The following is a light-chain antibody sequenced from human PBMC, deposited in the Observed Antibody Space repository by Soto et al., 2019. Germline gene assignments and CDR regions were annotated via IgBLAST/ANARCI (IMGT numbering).Light chain of an antibody. CDR2: QVT. CDR3: CSYSSSSTVYV. V-gene: IGLV2-14*01. CDR1: SSDVGGYYY. Sequence: QSVLTQPASVSGSPGQSITISCTGTSSDVGGYYYVSWYQHHPGKAPKLIIYQVTSRPSGVSNRFSASKSGNTASLTISALQAEDEALYYCCSYSSSSTVYVFGTRTKLTVL. J-gene: IGLJ1*01.